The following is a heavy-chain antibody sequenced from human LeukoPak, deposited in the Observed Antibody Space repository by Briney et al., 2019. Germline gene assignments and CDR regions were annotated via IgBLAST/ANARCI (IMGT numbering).Heavy chain of an antibody. CDR3: AREGGTYTSPFDY. D-gene: IGHD1-26*01. CDR1: GGSIRSSYYY. V-gene: IGHV4-39*07. Sequence: SETLSLTCTVSGGSIRSSYYYWGWIRQPPGKGLEWIGSIYDSGSTYYNPSLKSRVSISVDTSKNQFSLKLSSVTAADTAVYYCAREGGTYTSPFDYWGQGTLVTVSS. CDR2: IYDSGST. J-gene: IGHJ4*02.